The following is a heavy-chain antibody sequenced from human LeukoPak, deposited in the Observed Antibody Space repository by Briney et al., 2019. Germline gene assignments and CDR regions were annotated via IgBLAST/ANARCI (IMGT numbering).Heavy chain of an antibody. CDR2: IYTSGST. CDR1: GGSISSGSYY. Sequence: SQTPSLTCTVSGGSISSGSYYWSWIRQPAGKGLEWIGRIYTSGSTNYNPSLKSRVTISVDTSKNQFSLKLSSVTAADTAVYYCASHYGDYGGFWYYYYMDVWGKGTTVTISS. D-gene: IGHD4-17*01. V-gene: IGHV4-61*02. J-gene: IGHJ6*03. CDR3: ASHYGDYGGFWYYYYMDV.